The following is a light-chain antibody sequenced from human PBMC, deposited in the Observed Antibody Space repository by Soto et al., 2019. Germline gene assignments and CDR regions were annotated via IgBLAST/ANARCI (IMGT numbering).Light chain of an antibody. Sequence: EIVLTQSPGPLSLSPGERATLSCRASQSVDSSFFAWYQKKLGQAPRLLIYGASKRATGIPDRFSGSGSGTDFTVNISRLEPEEFAVYYCQQYVSSVTFGQGTKVEIK. J-gene: IGKJ1*01. CDR1: QSVDSSF. CDR3: QQYVSSVT. CDR2: GAS. V-gene: IGKV3-20*01.